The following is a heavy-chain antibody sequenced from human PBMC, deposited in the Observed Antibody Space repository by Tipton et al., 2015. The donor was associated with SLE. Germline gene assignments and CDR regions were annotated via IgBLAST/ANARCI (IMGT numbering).Heavy chain of an antibody. Sequence: TLSLNCTVSGDSISSPYWNWVRQPPGKGLVWIGFIDVSGSITYNPSLTSRVTISVDTSKNQFSLKLTSVTAADTAVYFCARVGGRAAAGTPLDFDYWGQGTLVTVSS. J-gene: IGHJ4*02. V-gene: IGHV4-59*11. CDR2: IDVSGSI. CDR3: ARVGGRAAAGTPLDFDY. CDR1: GDSISSPY. D-gene: IGHD6-13*01.